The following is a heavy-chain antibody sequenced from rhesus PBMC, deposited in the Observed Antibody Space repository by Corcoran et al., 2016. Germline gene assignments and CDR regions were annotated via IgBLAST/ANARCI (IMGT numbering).Heavy chain of an antibody. CDR2: IYGSSTST. CDR1: GGPLSDSYR. J-gene: IGHJ4*01. D-gene: IGHD6-31*01. V-gene: IGHV4S10*01. Sequence: QVQLQASGPGAVKPSETLSLTCAVSGGPLSDSYRWSWLRHPPGEGLEWIGYIYGSSTSTNYNPSLKSRVTISKDTSKNQFSLKLSSVTAADTAVYYCARSRGSGWYYFDYWGQGVLVTVSS. CDR3: ARSRGSGWYYFDY.